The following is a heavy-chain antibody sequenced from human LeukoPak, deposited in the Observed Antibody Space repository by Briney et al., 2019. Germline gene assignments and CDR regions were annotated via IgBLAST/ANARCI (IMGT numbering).Heavy chain of an antibody. CDR2: MSPDGSTK. V-gene: IGHV3-7*05. Sequence: GGSLKLSCVASGFPFSSSWMAWVRQAPGKGLEWVANMSPDGSTKNYVDSVRGRFTISRDNAKNTLYLQMNSLRVDDTAVYYCARDSGYSAFDYWGQGTLVTVSS. CDR1: GFPFSSSW. D-gene: IGHD5-12*01. J-gene: IGHJ4*02. CDR3: ARDSGYSAFDY.